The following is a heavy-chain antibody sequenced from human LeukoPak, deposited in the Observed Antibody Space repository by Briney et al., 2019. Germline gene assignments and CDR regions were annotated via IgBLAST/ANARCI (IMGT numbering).Heavy chain of an antibody. Sequence: PGRSLRLSCTASGFTFGDYAMSWVRQAPGKGLEWVGFIRSKAYGGTTEYAASVKGRFTISRDDSKSIAYLQMNSLKPEATAVYYFTRTMVRGVVPTYYYYGMAVWGKGTTSPSPQ. CDR1: GFTFGDYA. CDR2: IRSKAYGGTT. V-gene: IGHV3-49*04. D-gene: IGHD3-10*01. J-gene: IGHJ6*04. CDR3: TRTMVRGVVPTYYYYGMAV.